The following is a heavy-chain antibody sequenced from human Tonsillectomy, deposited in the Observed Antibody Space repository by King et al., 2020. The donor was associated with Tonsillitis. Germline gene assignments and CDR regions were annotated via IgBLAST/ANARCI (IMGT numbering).Heavy chain of an antibody. D-gene: IGHD3-3*01. CDR2: IYWDDDK. Sequence: TLKESGPTLVKPTQTLTLTCTFSGFSLSTYEEGVGWIRQPPGQALEWLALIYWDDDKRYNPSLQNRLAITQDTSKNQVVLTMTNMDPVDTATYYCAHRLNDFWSGYFYFDFWGQGTLVTVSS. J-gene: IGHJ4*02. CDR3: AHRLNDFWSGYFYFDF. V-gene: IGHV2-5*02. CDR1: GFSLSTYEEG.